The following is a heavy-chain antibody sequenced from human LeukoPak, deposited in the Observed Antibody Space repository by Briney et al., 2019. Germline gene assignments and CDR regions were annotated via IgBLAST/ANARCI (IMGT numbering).Heavy chain of an antibody. CDR2: INPNSGDT. Sequence: ASVKVSCKASGYTFTGYYMHWVRQAPGLGLEWMGWINPNSGDTNYAQKFQGRVTMTRDTSISTAYMELSRLRSDDTAVYYCAREQDIGMVSALDYWGQGTLVTVSS. CDR3: AREQDIGMVSALDY. D-gene: IGHD5-18*01. J-gene: IGHJ4*02. CDR1: GYTFTGYY. V-gene: IGHV1-2*02.